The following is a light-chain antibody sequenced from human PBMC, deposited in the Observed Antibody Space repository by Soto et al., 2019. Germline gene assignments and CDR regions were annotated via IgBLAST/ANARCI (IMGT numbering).Light chain of an antibody. V-gene: IGLV2-14*01. CDR3: SSFTALGTWV. CDR1: SSDVGDRNY. J-gene: IGLJ2*01. Sequence: QSALTQPASVSGSPGQSINMSCTGTSSDVGDRNYVSWYQQHPGKAPKLLIYEVNNRPSGVSNRFSGSKSGNTASLTISGLQAEDEADYYCSSFTALGTWVFGGGTKLTVL. CDR2: EVN.